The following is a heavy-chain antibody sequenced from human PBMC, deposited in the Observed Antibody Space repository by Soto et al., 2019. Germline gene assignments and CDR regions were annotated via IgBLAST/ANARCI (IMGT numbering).Heavy chain of an antibody. CDR1: GFTFSGSA. V-gene: IGHV3-73*01. CDR3: TTNSTGYSYGPHGFDY. CDR2: IRTKGNNYAT. D-gene: IGHD5-18*01. Sequence: GGSLRLSCAASGFTFSGSAMHWVRQASGKGLGLVGRIRTKGNNYATTYAASVKGRFTISRDDSKNTAYLQMNSLKSEDTAVYYCTTNSTGYSYGPHGFDYWGQGS. J-gene: IGHJ4*02.